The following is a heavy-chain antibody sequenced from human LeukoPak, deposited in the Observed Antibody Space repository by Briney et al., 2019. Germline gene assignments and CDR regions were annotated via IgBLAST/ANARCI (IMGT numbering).Heavy chain of an antibody. CDR2: VTSSGGTT. J-gene: IGHJ5*02. CDR3: AREGGSKNWFYP. D-gene: IGHD1-26*01. V-gene: IGHV3-48*03. CDR1: GFTFNNYE. Sequence: PGGSLRLSRAASGFTFNNYEMNWVRQAPGKGLEWISYVTSSGGTTYYADSVKGRFTISRDNAKNSLYLQMNSLRAEDTAVYYCAREGGSKNWFYPWGQGTLVTFSS.